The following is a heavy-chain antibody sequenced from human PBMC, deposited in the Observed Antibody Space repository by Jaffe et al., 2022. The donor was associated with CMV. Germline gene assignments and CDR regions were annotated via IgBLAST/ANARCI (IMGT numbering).Heavy chain of an antibody. J-gene: IGHJ6*03. V-gene: IGHV3-15*01. Sequence: EVQLVESGGGLVKPGGSLRLSCAASGFTFSNAWMSWVRQAPGKGLEWVGRIKSKTDGGTTDYAAPVKGRFTISRDDSKNTLYLQMNSLKTEDTAVYYCSCGWHGDYMDVWGKGTTVTVSS. CDR3: SCGWHGDYMDV. CDR1: GFTFSNAW. CDR2: IKSKTDGGTT. D-gene: IGHD6-19*01.